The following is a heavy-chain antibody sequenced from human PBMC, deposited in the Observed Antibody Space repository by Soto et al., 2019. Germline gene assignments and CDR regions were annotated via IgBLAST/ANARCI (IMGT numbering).Heavy chain of an antibody. CDR3: AKDRDIVVVPAALFDY. Sequence: PGGSLRLSCAASGFTFSSYAMSWVRQAPGKGLEWVSAISGSGGSTYYADSVKGRFTISRDNSKNTLYLQMNSLRAEDTAVYYCAKDRDIVVVPAALFDYWGQGTLVTVS. D-gene: IGHD2-2*01. CDR1: GFTFSSYA. V-gene: IGHV3-23*01. CDR2: ISGSGGST. J-gene: IGHJ4*02.